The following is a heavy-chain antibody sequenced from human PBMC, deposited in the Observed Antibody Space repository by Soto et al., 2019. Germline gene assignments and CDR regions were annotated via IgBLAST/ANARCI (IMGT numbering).Heavy chain of an antibody. V-gene: IGHV1-3*01. Sequence: QVQLVQSGAEVKKPGASVKVSCKASGYTFTTYAMHWVRQAPGQRLEWMGWINAGNGNTKYSQKFQGRVTFTRDASASTAYMELSSLTSEDSAVSYCARELGHTSTMGDYWGQGTLVTVSS. D-gene: IGHD5-12*01. J-gene: IGHJ4*02. CDR2: INAGNGNT. CDR1: GYTFTTYA. CDR3: ARELGHTSTMGDY.